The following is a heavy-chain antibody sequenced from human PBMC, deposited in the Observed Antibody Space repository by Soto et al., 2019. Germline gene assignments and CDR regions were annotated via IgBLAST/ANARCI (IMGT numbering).Heavy chain of an antibody. Sequence: EVQLVESGGGLVKPGGSLRLSCAASGFTFSSYSMNWVRQAPGKGLEWVSSISSSSSYIYYADSVQGRFTISRDNATTSLYLHMNSLRAEDTAVYYCARRRPYYGMDLWGQGTPVTVSS. CDR1: GFTFSSYS. J-gene: IGHJ6*02. CDR2: ISSSSSYI. CDR3: ARRRPYYGMDL. V-gene: IGHV3-21*01.